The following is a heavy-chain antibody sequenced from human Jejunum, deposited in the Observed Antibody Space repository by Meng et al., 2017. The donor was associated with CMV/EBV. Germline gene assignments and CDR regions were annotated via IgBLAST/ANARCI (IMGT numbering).Heavy chain of an antibody. CDR1: GVTFSRYG. CDR3: AKDWDAGYSYGYSADY. CDR2: IWYDGSNK. J-gene: IGHJ4*02. Sequence: SGVTFSRYGMYGVRQAPGKGLEWVAVIWYDGSNKYYADSVKGRFTISRDNSKNTLYLQMNSLRVEDTAVYYCAKDWDAGYSYGYSADYWGQGTLVTVSS. V-gene: IGHV3-33*07. D-gene: IGHD5-18*01.